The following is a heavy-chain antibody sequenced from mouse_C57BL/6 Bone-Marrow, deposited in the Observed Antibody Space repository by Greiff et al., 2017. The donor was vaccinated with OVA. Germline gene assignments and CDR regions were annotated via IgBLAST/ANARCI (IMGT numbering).Heavy chain of an antibody. CDR2: INYDGSST. D-gene: IGHD1-1*01. Sequence: EVKLVESEGGLVQPGSSMKLSCTASGFTFSDYYMAWVRQVPEKGLEWVANINYDGSSTYYLDSLKSRFIISRDNAKNILYLQMSSLKSEDTATYYCARDRVGSRDWYFDVWGTGTTVTVSS. J-gene: IGHJ1*03. CDR1: GFTFSDYY. V-gene: IGHV5-16*01. CDR3: ARDRVGSRDWYFDV.